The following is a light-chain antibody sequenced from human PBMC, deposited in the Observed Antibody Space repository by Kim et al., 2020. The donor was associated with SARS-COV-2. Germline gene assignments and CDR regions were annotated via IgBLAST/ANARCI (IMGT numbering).Light chain of an antibody. Sequence: AQGKTARLAGWGSHLGTKSVRWYQQRPGQAPLLVVFDDSDRASGIPQRFSGSNSGNTATLTITRVEAGDEADYFCQVWDNFSDQPIFGGGTQLTVL. CDR1: HLGTKS. CDR2: DDS. J-gene: IGLJ2*01. CDR3: QVWDNFSDQPI. V-gene: IGLV3-21*03.